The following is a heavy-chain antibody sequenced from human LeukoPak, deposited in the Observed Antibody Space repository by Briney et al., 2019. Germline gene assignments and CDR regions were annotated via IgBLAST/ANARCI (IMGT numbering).Heavy chain of an antibody. CDR1: GYTFITYG. CDR2: ISAYNGNT. Sequence: ASVKVSCKASGYTFITYGISWVRQAPGQGLEWMGWISAYNGNTNYAQKLQGRVTMTTDTSTSTAYMELSSLRSEDTAVYFCARETTIPPYYFDYWGLGTPVIVSS. D-gene: IGHD3-9*01. V-gene: IGHV1-18*04. J-gene: IGHJ4*02. CDR3: ARETTIPPYYFDY.